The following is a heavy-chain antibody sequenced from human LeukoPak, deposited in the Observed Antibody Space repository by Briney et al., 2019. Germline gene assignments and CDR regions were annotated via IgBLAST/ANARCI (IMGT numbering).Heavy chain of an antibody. J-gene: IGHJ4*01. CDR1: GGSLSGYY. D-gene: IGHD5-18*01. CDR2: IYNSGTT. V-gene: IGHV4-59*01. CDR3: ARGARGYSYG. Sequence: SETLSLTCSFSGGSLSGYYWSWIRQPPGKGLEWIGYIYNSGTTNYNPSLKSRVTISVDSSKNQFSLKLTSVTAADTAVYYCARGARGYSYGWGQGTLVTVSS.